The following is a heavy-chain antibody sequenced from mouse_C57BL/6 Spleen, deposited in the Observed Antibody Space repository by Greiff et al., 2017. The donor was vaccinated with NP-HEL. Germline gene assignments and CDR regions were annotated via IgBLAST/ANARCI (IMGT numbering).Heavy chain of an antibody. D-gene: IGHD4-1*02. J-gene: IGHJ3*01. CDR3: ARRQLGPWFAY. V-gene: IGHV1-26*01. CDR2: IIPNNGGT. CDR1: GYTFTDYY. Sequence: EVQLQQSGPELVKPGASVKISCKASGYTFTDYYMNWVKQSHGKSLEWIGDIIPNNGGTSYNQKFKGKATLTVDKSSSTAYMELRSLTSEDSAVYYCARRQLGPWFAYWGQGTLVTVSA.